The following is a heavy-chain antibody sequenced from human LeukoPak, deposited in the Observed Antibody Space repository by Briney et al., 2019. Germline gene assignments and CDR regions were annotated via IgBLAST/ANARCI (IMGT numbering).Heavy chain of an antibody. V-gene: IGHV3-30*04. D-gene: IGHD3-22*01. CDR1: GFTFSSYA. CDR3: ARAGGVPYDSSGYYPGDGVPYFDY. Sequence: QTGGSLRLSCAASGFTFSSYAMHWVRQAPGKGLEWVAVISYNGSNKYYADSVKGRFTISRDNSKNTLYLQMNSLRAEDTAVYYCARAGGVPYDSSGYYPGDGVPYFDYWGQGTLVTVSS. J-gene: IGHJ4*02. CDR2: ISYNGSNK.